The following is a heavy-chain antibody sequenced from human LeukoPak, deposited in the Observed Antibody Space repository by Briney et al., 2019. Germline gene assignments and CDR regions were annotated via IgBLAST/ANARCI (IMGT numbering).Heavy chain of an antibody. J-gene: IGHJ4*02. CDR2: IRSKANSYAT. CDR3: AQDSRSNSGSYSVFDY. V-gene: IGHV3-73*01. D-gene: IGHD1-26*01. CDR1: GFTFSGSA. Sequence: PGGSLRLSCAASGFTFSGSAMHWVRQASGKGLECVGRIRSKANSYATAYAASVKGRFTISRDDSKNTAYLQMNSLRAEDMALYYCAQDSRSNSGSYSVFDYWGQGTLVTVSS.